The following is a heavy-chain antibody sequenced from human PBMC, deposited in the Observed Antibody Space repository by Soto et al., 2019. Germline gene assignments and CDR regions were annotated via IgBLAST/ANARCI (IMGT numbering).Heavy chain of an antibody. CDR1: GFSLANYP. CDR2: SSPRGDTI. CDR3: AKGRETNVGWAYYFES. D-gene: IGHD6-19*01. Sequence: PGGSLRLSCVASGFSLANYPMNWVRQTPGKGLEWISYSSPRGDTIYYADSVEGRFTISRDNARNSLSLHMSSLRDEDSALYYCAKGRETNVGWAYYFESWGQGVPVTVSS. J-gene: IGHJ4*02. V-gene: IGHV3-48*02.